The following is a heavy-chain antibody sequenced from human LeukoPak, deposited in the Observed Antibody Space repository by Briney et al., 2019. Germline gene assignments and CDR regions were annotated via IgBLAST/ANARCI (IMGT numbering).Heavy chain of an antibody. J-gene: IGHJ4*02. V-gene: IGHV1-8*03. D-gene: IGHD1-26*01. CDR3: ARDRGGSYDFDY. CDR1: GYTFTSYD. Sequence: GASVKVSCKASGYTFTSYDINWVRQATGQGLEWMGWMNPNSGNTGYAQKFQGRVTITRNTSIGTAYMELSSLRSEDTAVYYCARDRGGSYDFDYWGQGTLVTVSS. CDR2: MNPNSGNT.